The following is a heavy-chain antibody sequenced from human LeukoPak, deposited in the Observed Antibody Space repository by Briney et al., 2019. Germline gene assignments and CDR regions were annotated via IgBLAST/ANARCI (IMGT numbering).Heavy chain of an antibody. V-gene: IGHV3-21*01. CDR1: GFTFSSYS. CDR2: ISTTSRDI. Sequence: PGGSLRLSCAASGFTFSSYSMNWVRQAPGKGLEWVSSISTTSRDIYYTDSVKGRFTISRDNAKNSLYLQMNSLRAEVTAVYYCARVMGYYDSSGYYYDNTFDYWGQGTLVTVSS. D-gene: IGHD3-22*01. J-gene: IGHJ4*02. CDR3: ARVMGYYDSSGYYYDNTFDY.